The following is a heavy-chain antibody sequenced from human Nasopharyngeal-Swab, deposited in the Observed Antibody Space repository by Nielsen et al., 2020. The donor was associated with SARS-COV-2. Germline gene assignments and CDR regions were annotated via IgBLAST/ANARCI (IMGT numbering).Heavy chain of an antibody. J-gene: IGHJ4*02. CDR2: IRSKAYGGTT. Sequence: VRQMPGKGLEWVGFIRSKAYGGTTEYAASVKGRFTISRDDSKSIAYLQMNSLKTEDTAVYYCTRDGGYSSSWYFPWDYWGQGTLVTVSS. D-gene: IGHD6-13*01. CDR3: TRDGGYSSSWYFPWDY. V-gene: IGHV3-49*02.